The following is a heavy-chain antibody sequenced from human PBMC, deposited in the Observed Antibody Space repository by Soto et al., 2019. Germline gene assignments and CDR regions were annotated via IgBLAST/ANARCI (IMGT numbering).Heavy chain of an antibody. CDR3: ANSDWFDP. CDR2: IYYSGST. CDR1: GGSISSRGYY. Sequence: SETLSLTCTVSGGSISSRGYYWGWIRQPPGKGLEWIGTIYYSGSTYYNPSLKSRVTISVDTSKNQFSLKLSSVTAADTAVYYCANSDWFDPWGQRTLVTVSS. V-gene: IGHV4-39*01. D-gene: IGHD5-18*01. J-gene: IGHJ5*02.